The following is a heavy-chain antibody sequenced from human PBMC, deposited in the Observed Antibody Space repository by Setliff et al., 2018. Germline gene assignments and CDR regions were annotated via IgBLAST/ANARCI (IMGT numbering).Heavy chain of an antibody. CDR3: ARVAGADGIGIDY. V-gene: IGHV5-51*01. CDR1: GYTFSDYW. J-gene: IGHJ4*02. Sequence: GESLKISCRGSGYTFSDYWIGWVRQMPGKGLEWMGIIYPGDSDTRYSPSFQGQVTFSADKSISAAYLQWSSLKASGTATYYCARVAGADGIGIDYWGQGTVVTVSS. CDR2: IYPGDSDT. D-gene: IGHD6-19*01.